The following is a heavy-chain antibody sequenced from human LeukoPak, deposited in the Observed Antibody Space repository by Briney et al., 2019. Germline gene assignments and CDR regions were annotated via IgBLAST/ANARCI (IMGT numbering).Heavy chain of an antibody. J-gene: IGHJ2*01. D-gene: IGHD6-13*01. CDR3: ARAAYSSTWYSRYFDL. CDR2: ISSSSSTM. V-gene: IGHV3-48*01. Sequence: TGGSLRLSCAASGFTFSSYSMNWVRQAPGKGLEWVSYISSSSSTMYYADSVKGRFTISRDNAKNSLYLQMNSLRAGDAAVYYCARAAYSSTWYSRYFDLWGRGTLVTVSS. CDR1: GFTFSSYS.